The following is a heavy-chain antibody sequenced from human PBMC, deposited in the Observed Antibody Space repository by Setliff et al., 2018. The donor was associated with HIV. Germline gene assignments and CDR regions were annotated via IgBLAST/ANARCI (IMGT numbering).Heavy chain of an antibody. CDR2: ILGIFGTT. Sequence: SVKVSCKTSGDAFNSNAISWVRQAPGQGLEWVGGILGIFGTTYYAQKFQGRVTITTDESTRTSYMELSSLRSEDTAVYYCARDRSYYPNYFDYWGQGTLVTVSS. J-gene: IGHJ4*02. CDR1: GDAFNSNA. V-gene: IGHV1-69*05. CDR3: ARDRSYYPNYFDY. D-gene: IGHD1-26*01.